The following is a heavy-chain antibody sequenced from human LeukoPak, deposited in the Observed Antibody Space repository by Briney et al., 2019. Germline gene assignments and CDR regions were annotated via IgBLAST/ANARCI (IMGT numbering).Heavy chain of an antibody. J-gene: IGHJ4*02. V-gene: IGHV3-30*04. CDR1: GFTFSSYA. Sequence: GGSLRLSCAASGFTFSSYAMHWVRQAQGKGLEWVAVISYDGSNKYYADSVKGRFTISRDNSKNTLYLQMNSLRAEDTAVYYCARRSGIYCRPSLHYFDYWGQGTLVTVSS. CDR2: ISYDGSNK. D-gene: IGHD1-26*01. CDR3: ARRSGIYCRPSLHYFDY.